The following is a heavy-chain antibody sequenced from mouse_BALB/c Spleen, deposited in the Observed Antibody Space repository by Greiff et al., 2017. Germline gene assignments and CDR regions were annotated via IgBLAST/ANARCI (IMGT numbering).Heavy chain of an antibody. CDR1: GFTFSSYA. J-gene: IGHJ1*01. D-gene: IGHD1-3*01. CDR3: ARRELDFDF. Sequence: EVMLVESGGGLVKPGGSLKLSCAASGFTFSSYAMSWVRQTPEKRLEWVATISSGGSYTYYPDSVKGRFTISRDNAKNTLYLQMSSLRSEDTAMYYSARRELDFDFWGAGTTVTVSS. V-gene: IGHV5-9-1*01. CDR2: ISSGGSYT.